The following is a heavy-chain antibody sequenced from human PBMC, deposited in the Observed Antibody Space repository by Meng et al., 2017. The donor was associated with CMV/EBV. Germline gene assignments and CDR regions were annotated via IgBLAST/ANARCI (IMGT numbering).Heavy chain of an antibody. V-gene: IGHV4-34*01. CDR3: TTPREGAFDI. CDR1: GGSFSGYY. J-gene: IGHJ3*02. CDR2: INHSGST. D-gene: IGHD1-26*01. Sequence: SETLSLTCAVYGGSFSGYYWSWIRQPPGKGLEWIGEINHSGSTNYNPSLKSRVTISVDTSKNQFSLKLSSVTAADTAVYYCTTPREGAFDIWGQGTMVTVSS.